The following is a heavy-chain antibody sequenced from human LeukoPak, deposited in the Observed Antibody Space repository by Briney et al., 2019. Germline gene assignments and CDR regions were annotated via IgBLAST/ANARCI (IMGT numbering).Heavy chain of an antibody. CDR3: ARLQSANHDNGYYTGGFYYMDV. CDR2: ISYTGST. D-gene: IGHD4-17*01. Sequence: SEPLSLTCSVSGGSMNNNYWGWIRQPPGRGLEWIGYISYTGSTSYTPSLKSRVSIFLETPRNQFSLEVSSVIAADTAVYYCARLQSANHDNGYYTGGFYYMDVWGKGTTVTVSS. CDR1: GGSMNNNY. V-gene: IGHV4-59*08. J-gene: IGHJ6*03.